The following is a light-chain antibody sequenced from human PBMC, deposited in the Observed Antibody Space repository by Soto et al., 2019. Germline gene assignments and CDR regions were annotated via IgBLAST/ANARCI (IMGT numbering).Light chain of an antibody. V-gene: IGKV1-39*01. CDR2: VAS. Sequence: DIQMTQSPSSLSASVGDRVTITCRASQSISSNLNWYQQKPGEAPKLLIYVASSLQSGVPSRFSGSESGTDYTLTISSLQPDDFATYYCQQSYSTPNTFGQGTKLEIK. CDR3: QQSYSTPNT. J-gene: IGKJ2*01. CDR1: QSISSN.